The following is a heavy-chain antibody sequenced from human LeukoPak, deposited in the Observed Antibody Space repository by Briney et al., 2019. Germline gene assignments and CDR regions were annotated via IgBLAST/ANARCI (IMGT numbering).Heavy chain of an antibody. CDR1: GFSFSDFY. CDR2: ISSSGASI. J-gene: IGHJ4*02. Sequence: GGSLRLSCAASGFSFSDFYMSWIRQAPGKGLEWVSYISSSGASIYYADSVKGRFTISRDNSKNTLYLQMNSLRAEDTAVYYCAKSATGFDYWGQGTLVTVSS. V-gene: IGHV3-11*01. CDR3: AKSATGFDY. D-gene: IGHD1-1*01.